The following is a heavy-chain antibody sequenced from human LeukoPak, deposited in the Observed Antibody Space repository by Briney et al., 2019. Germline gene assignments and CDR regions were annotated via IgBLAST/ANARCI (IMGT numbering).Heavy chain of an antibody. J-gene: IGHJ4*02. V-gene: IGHV4-59*01. Sequence: KPSETLSLTCTVSGGSISPYYWSWLRQPPGKGLEWIGYIYYGGVTHYNPSLKSRVTISLDTSKKQVSLKLSSVTAADTAVYYCAKDLGEGIVATFDYWGQGTLVTVSS. CDR1: GGSISPYY. D-gene: IGHD1-26*01. CDR2: IYYGGVT. CDR3: AKDLGEGIVATFDY.